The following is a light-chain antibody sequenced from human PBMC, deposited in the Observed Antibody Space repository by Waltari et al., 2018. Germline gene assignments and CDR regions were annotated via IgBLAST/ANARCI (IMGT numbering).Light chain of an antibody. CDR1: QNVLFTSNDKNY. J-gene: IGKJ4*01. V-gene: IGKV4-1*01. CDR2: WAS. CDR3: QQYYNPPLT. Sequence: DIVMTQSPDSLAVSLGERATINCKSSQNVLFTSNDKNYLAWYQQKAGQPPKLLIYWASTRKSGVPDRCSGSGSGTDFTLTISSLQAEDVAVYYCQQYYNPPLTFGVGTKVEIK.